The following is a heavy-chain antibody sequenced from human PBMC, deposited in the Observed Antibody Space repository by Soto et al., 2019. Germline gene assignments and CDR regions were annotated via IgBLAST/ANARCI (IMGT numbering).Heavy chain of an antibody. V-gene: IGHV1-69*02. J-gene: IGHJ6*02. D-gene: IGHD6-13*01. CDR2: IIPILGIA. Sequence: QVQLVQSGAEVKKPGSSVKVSCKASGGTFSSYTISWVRQAPGQGLEWMGRIIPILGIANYAQKFQGRVTIPAEKSTGTAYMELSSLRSEDTAVYYCARGIWQQLVMLSGYYYYGMDVWGQGTTVTVSS. CDR3: ARGIWQQLVMLSGYYYYGMDV. CDR1: GGTFSSYT.